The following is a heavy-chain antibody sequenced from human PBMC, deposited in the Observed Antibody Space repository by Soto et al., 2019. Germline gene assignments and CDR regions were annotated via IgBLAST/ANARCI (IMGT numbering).Heavy chain of an antibody. CDR1: GFTFSIYG. Sequence: GGSLRLSCAASGFTFSIYGMHWFRQAPGKGLEWVAVIWYDGSNKYYADSVKGRFTISRDNSKNTLYLQMNSLRAEDTAVYYCARDTLLRFLEWPDYWGQGTLVTVSS. V-gene: IGHV3-33*01. CDR3: ARDTLLRFLEWPDY. CDR2: IWYDGSNK. J-gene: IGHJ4*02. D-gene: IGHD3-3*01.